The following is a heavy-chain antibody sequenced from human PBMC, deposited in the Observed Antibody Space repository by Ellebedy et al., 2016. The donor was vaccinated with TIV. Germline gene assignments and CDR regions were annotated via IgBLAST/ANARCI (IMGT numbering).Heavy chain of an antibody. V-gene: IGHV3-20*04. CDR2: INWNGGST. Sequence: GESLKISXAASGFTFDDYGMSWVRQAPGKGLEWVSGINWNGGSTGYADSVKGRFTISRDNAKNSLYLQMNSLRAEDTAVYYCARVEYSSSWYVSYYYYGMDVWGQGTTVTVSS. J-gene: IGHJ6*02. CDR1: GFTFDDYG. CDR3: ARVEYSSSWYVSYYYYGMDV. D-gene: IGHD6-13*01.